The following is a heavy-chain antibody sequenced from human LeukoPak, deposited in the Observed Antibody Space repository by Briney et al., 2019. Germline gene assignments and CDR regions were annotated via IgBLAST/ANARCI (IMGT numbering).Heavy chain of an antibody. V-gene: IGHV4-34*01. J-gene: IGHJ5*02. D-gene: IGHD3-22*01. CDR3: ARGSGYYDSSGQTWFDP. CDR2: INHSGST. CDR1: GGSFSGYY. Sequence: SETLSLTCAVYGGSFSGYYWSWIRQPPGKGLEWIGEINHSGSTNYNPSLKSRVTISVDTSKNRFSLKLSSVTAADTAVYYCARGSGYYDSSGQTWFDPWGQGTLVTVSS.